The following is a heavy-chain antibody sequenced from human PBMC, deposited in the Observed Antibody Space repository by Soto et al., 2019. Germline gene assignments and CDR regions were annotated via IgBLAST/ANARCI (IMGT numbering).Heavy chain of an antibody. Sequence: ASVKVSCNSSGYTFINYYVHWLRQPPGQGLECMGMINCSGGRTTHPQNFQDKVTRTKETSPSTFYEELSRLRSDDTHEYYFAREKASTSLLTHYYYAIDLWGQGPTVTVSS. J-gene: IGHJ6*02. V-gene: IGHV1-46*01. CDR1: GYTFINYY. CDR3: AREKASTSLLTHYYYAIDL. CDR2: INCSGGRT.